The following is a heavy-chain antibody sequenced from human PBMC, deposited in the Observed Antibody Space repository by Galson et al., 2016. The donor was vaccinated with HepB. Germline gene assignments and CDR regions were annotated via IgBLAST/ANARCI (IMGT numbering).Heavy chain of an antibody. CDR1: GGSFSGHY. V-gene: IGHV4-34*01. CDR2: INHGGST. J-gene: IGHJ2*01. Sequence: LSLTCAVYGGSFSGHYWSWIRQPPGKGLEWIGEINHGGSTNYNPSLRSRVTISIDSSKNHLSLKVNSLTAADTAVYYCARESSGTYYDWYFGLWGRGSLVTVSS. D-gene: IGHD3-10*01. CDR3: ARESSGTYYDWYFGL.